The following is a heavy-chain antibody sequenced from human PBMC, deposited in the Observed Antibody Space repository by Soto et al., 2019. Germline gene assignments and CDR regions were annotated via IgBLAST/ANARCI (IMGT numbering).Heavy chain of an antibody. CDR2: IIPIFGTA. CDR3: ARVGRHCSSTSCYPFLFDY. V-gene: IGHV1-69*13. Sequence: ASVKVSCKASGGTFSSYAISWVRQAPGQGLEWMGGIIPIFGTANYAQKFQGRVTITADESTSTAYMELSSLRSEDTAVYYCARVGRHCSSTSCYPFLFDYWGQGTLVTVSS. CDR1: GGTFSSYA. D-gene: IGHD2-2*01. J-gene: IGHJ4*02.